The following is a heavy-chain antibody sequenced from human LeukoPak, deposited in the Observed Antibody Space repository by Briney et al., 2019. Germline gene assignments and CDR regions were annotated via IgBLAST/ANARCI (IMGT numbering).Heavy chain of an antibody. CDR1: GGSISSGDYY. J-gene: IGHJ5*02. CDR3: ARVIRVDTAMIWFDP. CDR2: IYYSGST. Sequence: PSQTLSLTCTVSGGSISSGDYYWSWIRQPPGKGLEWIGYIYYSGSTYYNPSLKSRVTISVDTSKNQFFLKLSSVTAADTAVYYCARVIRVDTAMIWFDPWGQGTLVTVSS. V-gene: IGHV4-30-4*01. D-gene: IGHD5-18*01.